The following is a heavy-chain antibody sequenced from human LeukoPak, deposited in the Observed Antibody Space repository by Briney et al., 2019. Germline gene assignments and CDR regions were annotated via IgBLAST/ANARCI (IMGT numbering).Heavy chain of an antibody. CDR1: GFTFSSYG. V-gene: IGHV3-30*02. D-gene: IGHD3-9*01. J-gene: IGHJ3*01. CDR3: AIEISRLVIHAFDL. Sequence: PGGSLRLSCAASGFTFSSYGMHWVRQAPGKGLEWVAFIRYDGSNKYYADSVKGRFTISRDNSKNTLYLQMNSLSTEDTAVYYCAIEISRLVIHAFDLWGQGTMVTVSS. CDR2: IRYDGSNK.